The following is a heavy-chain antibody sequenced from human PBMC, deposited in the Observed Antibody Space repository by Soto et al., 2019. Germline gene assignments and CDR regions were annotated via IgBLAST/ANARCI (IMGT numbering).Heavy chain of an antibody. J-gene: IGHJ6*02. D-gene: IGHD1-26*01. Sequence: VPTGGSLRLSCAASGFTFDDYAMHWVRQAPGKGLEWVSGISWNSGSIGYADSVKGRFTISRDNAKNSLYLQMNSLRAEDTALYYCAKDMGYSGYYYYGMDVWGQGTTVTVSS. V-gene: IGHV3-9*01. CDR2: ISWNSGSI. CDR1: GFTFDDYA. CDR3: AKDMGYSGYYYYGMDV.